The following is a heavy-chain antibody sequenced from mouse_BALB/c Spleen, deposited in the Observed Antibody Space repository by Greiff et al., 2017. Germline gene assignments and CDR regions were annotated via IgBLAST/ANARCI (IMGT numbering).Heavy chain of an antibody. Sequence: VQLKESGPGLVKPSQSLSLTCTVTGYSITSDYAWNWIRQFPGNKLEWMGYISYSGSTSYNPSLKSRISITRDTSKNQFFLQLNSVTTEDTATYYCAREDYGAFAYWGQGTLVTVSA. V-gene: IGHV3-2*02. D-gene: IGHD1-1*01. CDR3: AREDYGAFAY. J-gene: IGHJ3*01. CDR2: ISYSGST. CDR1: GYSITSDYA.